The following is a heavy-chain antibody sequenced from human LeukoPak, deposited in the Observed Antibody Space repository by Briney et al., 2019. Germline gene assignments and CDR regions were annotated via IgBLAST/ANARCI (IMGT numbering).Heavy chain of an antibody. CDR2: IKQDGSEK. CDR1: GFTFSSYW. J-gene: IGHJ1*01. D-gene: IGHD3-22*01. V-gene: IGHV3-7*01. CDR3: AVCYDSSGSPFQH. Sequence: QPGGSLRLSCAASGFTFSSYWMSWVRQAPGKGLEWVANIKQDGSEKYYVDSVKGRFTISRDNAKNSLYLQMNSLRAEDTAVYYCAVCYDSSGSPFQHWGQGTLVTVSS.